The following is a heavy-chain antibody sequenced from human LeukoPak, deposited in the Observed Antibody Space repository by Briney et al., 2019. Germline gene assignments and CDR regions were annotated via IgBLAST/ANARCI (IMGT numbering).Heavy chain of an antibody. D-gene: IGHD6-19*01. Sequence: GGSLRLSCAVSGFPFSIYEMNWVRQAPGKGLEWVSNIGSSGTTIYYADSVKGRFSISRDNAKSSLYPQMNSLRVEDTAVYYCALLAVASDFDYWGQGALVTVSS. J-gene: IGHJ4*02. V-gene: IGHV3-48*03. CDR2: IGSSGTTI. CDR1: GFPFSIYE. CDR3: ALLAVASDFDY.